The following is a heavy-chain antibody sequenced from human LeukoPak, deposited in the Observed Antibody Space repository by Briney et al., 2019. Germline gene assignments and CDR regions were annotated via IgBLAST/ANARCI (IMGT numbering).Heavy chain of an antibody. CDR3: AKGLRHNWDYSVDY. Sequence: GGSLRLSCEASGFSFSNYGMHWVRQAPGKGLEWVAVIWNDGSNRNYGDSEKGRFTVSRDNSKNTLYLQMNSLRAEDTAVYYCAKGLRHNWDYSVDYWGQGTLVTVS. CDR2: IWNDGSNR. V-gene: IGHV3-33*03. D-gene: IGHD1-7*01. CDR1: GFSFSNYG. J-gene: IGHJ4*02.